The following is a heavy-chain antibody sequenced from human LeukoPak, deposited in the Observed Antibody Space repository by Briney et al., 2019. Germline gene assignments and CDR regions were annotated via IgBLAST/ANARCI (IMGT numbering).Heavy chain of an antibody. CDR1: GFTFSSYW. D-gene: IGHD3-9*01. J-gene: IGHJ4*02. CDR3: ARKDGYFDWLPPSLYPDY. CDR2: IKQDGTEK. Sequence: GGSLRLSCAASGFTFSSYWMSWVRQAPGKGLEWVANIKQDGTEKYYMDSVKGRFTISRDNAKNSLYLLMNSLRAEDTAVYYCARKDGYFDWLPPSLYPDYWGQGTLVTVSS. V-gene: IGHV3-7*01.